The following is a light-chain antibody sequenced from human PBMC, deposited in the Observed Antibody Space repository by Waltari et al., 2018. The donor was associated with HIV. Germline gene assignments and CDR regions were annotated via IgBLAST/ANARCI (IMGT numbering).Light chain of an antibody. CDR1: TSYVGYYNY. J-gene: IGLJ1*01. Sequence: QSALTQPPSVSGSPGQSVTISCTGPTSYVGYYNYFSWYQHYPGKAPKLNLFDVNQRPSGVPERFSGSKSGNTASLTISGLQTADEADYFCCAYAAGHVSYVFGNGTAVAVL. CDR3: CAYAAGHVSYV. CDR2: DVN. V-gene: IGLV2-11*01.